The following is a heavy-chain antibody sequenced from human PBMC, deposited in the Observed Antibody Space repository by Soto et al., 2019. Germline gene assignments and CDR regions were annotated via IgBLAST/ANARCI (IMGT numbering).Heavy chain of an antibody. Sequence: EVQLVESGGGLVKPGGSLRLSCAASGFTFSSYSMNWVRQAPGKGLEWVSSISSSSSYIYYADSVKGRFTISRDNAKNXXYLQMNSLRAEDTAVYYCARQGVGYYDSSGYYFDYWGQGTLVTVSS. V-gene: IGHV3-21*01. CDR3: ARQGVGYYDSSGYYFDY. CDR1: GFTFSSYS. D-gene: IGHD3-22*01. CDR2: ISSSSSYI. J-gene: IGHJ4*02.